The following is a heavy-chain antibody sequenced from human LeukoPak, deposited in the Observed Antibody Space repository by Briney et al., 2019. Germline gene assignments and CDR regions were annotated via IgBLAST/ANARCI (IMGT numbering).Heavy chain of an antibody. V-gene: IGHV4-34*01. D-gene: IGHD3-22*01. CDR1: GGSFSGYY. CDR3: ARVLTYYYDSSGYYYRYYFDY. CDR2: IYYSGST. J-gene: IGHJ4*02. Sequence: KSSETLSLTCAVYGGSFSGYYWSWIRQPPGKGLEWIGSIYYSGSTYYNPSLKSRVTISVDTSKNQFSLKLSSVTAADTAVYYCARVLTYYYDSSGYYYRYYFDYWGQGTLVTVSS.